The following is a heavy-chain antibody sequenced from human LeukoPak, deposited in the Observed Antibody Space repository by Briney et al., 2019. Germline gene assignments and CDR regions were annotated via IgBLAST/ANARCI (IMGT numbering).Heavy chain of an antibody. J-gene: IGHJ5*02. Sequence: SETLSLTCTVSGYSISSGYYWGRIRQPPGKGLEWIGSMYYSGSTYYNPSLKSRVTISVDTSKNQFSLKLSSVTAADTAVYYCARHGRRWRTQDNWFDPWGQGTLVTVSS. CDR2: MYYSGST. CDR3: ARHGRRWRTQDNWFDP. D-gene: IGHD5-24*01. V-gene: IGHV4-38-2*02. CDR1: GYSISSGYY.